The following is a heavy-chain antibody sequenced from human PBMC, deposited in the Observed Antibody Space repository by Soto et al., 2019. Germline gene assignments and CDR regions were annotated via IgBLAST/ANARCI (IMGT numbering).Heavy chain of an antibody. CDR1: GGSISSSNW. J-gene: IGHJ3*02. CDR3: ARDNHDSSGYPISAFDI. Sequence: SETLSLTCAVSGGSISSSNWWSWVRQPPGKGLEWIGEIYHSGSTNYNPSLKSRVTISVDKSKNQFSLKLNSVTAEDTAVYYCARDNHDSSGYPISAFDIWGQGTMVTVSS. V-gene: IGHV4-4*02. D-gene: IGHD3-22*01. CDR2: IYHSGST.